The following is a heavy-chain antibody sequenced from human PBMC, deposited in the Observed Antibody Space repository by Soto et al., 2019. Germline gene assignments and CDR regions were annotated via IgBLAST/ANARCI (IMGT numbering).Heavy chain of an antibody. Sequence: SETLSLTCTVSGGSISSGGYYWSWIRQHPGKGLEWIGYIYYSGSTYYNPSLKSRVTISVDTSKNQFSLKLSSVTAADTAVYYCARYGSSSSHFDYWGQGTLVTV. CDR1: GGSISSGGYY. CDR3: ARYGSSSSHFDY. J-gene: IGHJ4*02. D-gene: IGHD6-6*01. CDR2: IYYSGST. V-gene: IGHV4-31*03.